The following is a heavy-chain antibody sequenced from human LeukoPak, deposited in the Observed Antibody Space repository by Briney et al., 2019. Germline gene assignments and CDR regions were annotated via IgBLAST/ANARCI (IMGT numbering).Heavy chain of an antibody. V-gene: IGHV3-48*01. CDR2: ISSSSSTI. CDR3: ARIRRLLWFGELGVDYFDY. Sequence: GGSLRLSCAASGFTFSSYSMNWVRQAPGKGLEWVSYISSSSSTIYYADSVKGRFTISRDNSKNTLYLQMNSLRAEDTAVYYCARIRRLLWFGELGVDYFDYWGQGTLVTVSS. CDR1: GFTFSSYS. J-gene: IGHJ4*02. D-gene: IGHD3-10*01.